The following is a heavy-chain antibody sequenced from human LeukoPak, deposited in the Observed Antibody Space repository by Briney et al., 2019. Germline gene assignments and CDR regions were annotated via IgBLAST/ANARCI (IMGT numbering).Heavy chain of an antibody. D-gene: IGHD2-2*01. V-gene: IGHV3-66*01. CDR1: GFTVSSNY. J-gene: IGHJ4*02. Sequence: GGSLRLSCAASGFTVSSNYMSWVRQALGKGLEWVSVIYSGGSTYYADSVKGRFTISRDNSKNTLYLQMNSLRAEDTAVYYCARDRRKKDIVVVPAANWGQGTLVTVSS. CDR3: ARDRRKKDIVVVPAAN. CDR2: IYSGGST.